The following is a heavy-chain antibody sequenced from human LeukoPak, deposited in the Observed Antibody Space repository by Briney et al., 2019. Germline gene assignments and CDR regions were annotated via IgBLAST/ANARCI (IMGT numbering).Heavy chain of an antibody. Sequence: ASVRVSCKASGYSFTAYYIHWVRQAPGQGLEWMGWINPNTGGANYAHKFQGRVTVTRDTSISTAYMDLSRLRSDDTAVYYCARDGQTSLDSWGQGTLVTVSS. CDR2: INPNTGGA. D-gene: IGHD2-2*01. CDR1: GYSFTAYY. J-gene: IGHJ4*02. V-gene: IGHV1-2*02. CDR3: ARDGQTSLDS.